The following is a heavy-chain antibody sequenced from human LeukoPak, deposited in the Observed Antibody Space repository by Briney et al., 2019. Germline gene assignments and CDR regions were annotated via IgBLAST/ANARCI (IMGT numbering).Heavy chain of an antibody. J-gene: IGHJ4*02. Sequence: GGSLRLSCAASGFTFSSYGMHWLRQAPGQGLEWVAFIRYDGNNKYYADSVKGRFTISRDNSKNTLYLQMNSLRAEDTAVYYCAKRTGLYGSGSYYNFDYWGQGTLVTVSS. CDR2: IRYDGNNK. D-gene: IGHD3-10*01. CDR1: GFTFSSYG. V-gene: IGHV3-30*02. CDR3: AKRTGLYGSGSYYNFDY.